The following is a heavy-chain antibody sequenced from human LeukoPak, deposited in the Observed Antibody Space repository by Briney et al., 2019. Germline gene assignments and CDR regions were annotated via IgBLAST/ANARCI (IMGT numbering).Heavy chain of an antibody. CDR2: IYSGGST. CDR1: GFAVSSNY. Sequence: GGSLRLSCAASGFAVSSNYMSWFRQAPGKGLEWVSVIYSGGSTYYADSVKGRFTISRDNSKNTLYLQMNSLRAEDTAVYYCASPPIYYDSSGYNWGQGTLVTVSS. J-gene: IGHJ4*02. CDR3: ASPPIYYDSSGYN. V-gene: IGHV3-53*01. D-gene: IGHD3-22*01.